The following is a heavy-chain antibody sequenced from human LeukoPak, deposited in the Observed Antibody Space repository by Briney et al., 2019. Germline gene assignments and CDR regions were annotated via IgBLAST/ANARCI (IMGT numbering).Heavy chain of an antibody. CDR3: ARGPYSYDSSGAFDI. Sequence: SETLSLTCTVSGDSISSGDYYWGWVRQPAGKGLEWIGRICSSGSTNYNPSLKSRVTISVDTSRNQCSRKRRDVTAGDTAVYFCARGPYSYDSSGAFDIWGQGAMVTVSS. CDR1: GDSISSGDYY. CDR2: ICSSGST. J-gene: IGHJ3*02. D-gene: IGHD3-22*01. V-gene: IGHV4-61*02.